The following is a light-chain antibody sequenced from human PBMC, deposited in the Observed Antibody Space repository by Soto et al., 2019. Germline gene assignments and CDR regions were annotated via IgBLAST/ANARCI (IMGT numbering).Light chain of an antibody. V-gene: IGKV3-20*01. CDR3: QQYDSSFT. Sequence: IVLTQPPATLSLSPGERATLSCTASQHVTTTYIAWYQQKFGQAPRLLIYGASTRATGTPDRFTGGGFGTDFTLTISRVEPEDFAVYYCQQYDSSFTFGGGTKVDIK. J-gene: IGKJ4*01. CDR2: GAS. CDR1: QHVTTTY.